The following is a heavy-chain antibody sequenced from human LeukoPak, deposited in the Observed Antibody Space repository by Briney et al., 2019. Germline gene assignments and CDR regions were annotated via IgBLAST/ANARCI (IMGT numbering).Heavy chain of an antibody. V-gene: IGHV1-69*05. Sequence: GSSVKVSCKASGGTFSSYAISWVRQAPGQGLEWIGRIIPIFGTANYAQKFQGRVTITTDESTSTAYMELSSLRSEDTAVYYCARVSDHYDILTGPFDYWGQGTLVTVSS. D-gene: IGHD3-9*01. CDR1: GGTFSSYA. J-gene: IGHJ4*02. CDR3: ARVSDHYDILTGPFDY. CDR2: IIPIFGTA.